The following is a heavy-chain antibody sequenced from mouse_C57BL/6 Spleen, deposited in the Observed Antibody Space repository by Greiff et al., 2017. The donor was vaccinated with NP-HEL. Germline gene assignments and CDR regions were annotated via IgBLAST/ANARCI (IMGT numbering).Heavy chain of an antibody. D-gene: IGHD2-5*01. CDR2: IDPSDSYT. Sequence: VQLQQPGAELVMPGASVKLSCKASGYTFTSYWMHWVKQRPGQGLEWIGEIDPSDSYTNYNQKFKGKSTLTVDKSSSTAYMQLSSLTSEDSAVYYCARYPYSNLDYWYFDVWGTGTTVTVSS. V-gene: IGHV1-69*01. CDR1: GYTFTSYW. CDR3: ARYPYSNLDYWYFDV. J-gene: IGHJ1*03.